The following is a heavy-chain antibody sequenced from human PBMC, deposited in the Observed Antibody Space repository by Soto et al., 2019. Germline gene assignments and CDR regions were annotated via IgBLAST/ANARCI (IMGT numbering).Heavy chain of an antibody. CDR1: GFTFSDYA. J-gene: IGHJ4*02. CDR3: ARDSTSSTFRYTQRYLHY. CDR2: ISYDGINN. Sequence: GGSLRLSCAASGFTFSDYAMHWVRQAPGRGLEWVAVISYDGINNYYAESVKGRFAISRDNSKNTLYLQMNSLRPEDTSVYYCARDSTSSTFRYTQRYLHYWGQGTLVTVSS. V-gene: IGHV3-30*03. D-gene: IGHD2-2*01.